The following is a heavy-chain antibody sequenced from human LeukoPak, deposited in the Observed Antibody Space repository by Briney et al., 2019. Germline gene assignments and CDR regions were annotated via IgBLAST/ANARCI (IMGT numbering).Heavy chain of an antibody. V-gene: IGHV4-34*01. J-gene: IGHJ4*02. Sequence: SETLSLTCAVHGGSFSGYYWSWIRQPPGKGLEWIGEINHIGSTNFHPPLKGRVTISVDTSKNQFSLKLSSVTAADTAVYYCARGGGYSYGFGIVATPRPRAYYFDYGGQGTLVTVSS. CDR2: INHIGST. D-gene: IGHD5-12*01. CDR3: ARGGGYSYGFGIVATPRPRAYYFDY. CDR1: GGSFSGYY.